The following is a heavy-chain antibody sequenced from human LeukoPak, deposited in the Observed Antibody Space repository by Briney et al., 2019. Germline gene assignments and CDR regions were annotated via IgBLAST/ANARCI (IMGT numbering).Heavy chain of an antibody. CDR3: AREEYYDILTGYRHPDY. J-gene: IGHJ4*02. CDR1: GFTFSSYA. CDR2: ISYDGSNK. V-gene: IGHV3-30-3*01. D-gene: IGHD3-9*01. Sequence: GRSLRLSCAASGFTFSSYAMHWVRQAPGKGLEWVAVISYDGSNKYYADSVKGRFTISRDNSKNTLYLQMNSLRAEDTAVYYCAREEYYDILTGYRHPDYWGQGTLVTVSS.